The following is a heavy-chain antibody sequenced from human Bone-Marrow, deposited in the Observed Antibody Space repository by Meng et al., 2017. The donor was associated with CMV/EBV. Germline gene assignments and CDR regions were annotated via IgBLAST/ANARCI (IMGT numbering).Heavy chain of an antibody. V-gene: IGHV4-39*07. CDR2: IYYSGST. CDR1: GGSISSSSYY. D-gene: IGHD3-10*01. J-gene: IGHJ4*02. Sequence: HLQESGPGLVKPSETLSLTCTVSGGSISSSSYYWGWIRQPPGKGLEWIGSIYYSGSTYYNPSLKSRVTISVDTSKNQFSLKLSSVTAADTAVYYCARVIGSLVDELPWYFDYWGQGTLVTVSS. CDR3: ARVIGSLVDELPWYFDY.